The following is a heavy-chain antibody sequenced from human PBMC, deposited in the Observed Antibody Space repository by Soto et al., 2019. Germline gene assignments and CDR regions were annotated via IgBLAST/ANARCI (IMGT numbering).Heavy chain of an antibody. J-gene: IGHJ5*02. CDR1: GGSISSSSYY. CDR2: IYYSGST. D-gene: IGHD1-26*01. Sequence: SETLSLTCTVSGGSISSSSYYWGWIRQPPGKGLEWIGSIYYSGSTYYNPSLKSRVTISVDTSKNQFSLKLSSVTASDTAVYYCARSQRESNWFDPLGQGTLVTVSS. V-gene: IGHV4-39*01. CDR3: ARSQRESNWFDP.